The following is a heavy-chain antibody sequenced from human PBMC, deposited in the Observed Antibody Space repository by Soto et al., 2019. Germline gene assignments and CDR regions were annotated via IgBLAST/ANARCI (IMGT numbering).Heavy chain of an antibody. Sequence: TLPLTCAVYGGSFSGYYWRWIRQPTGKGLEWIGEINHSGSTNYNPSLKSRVTISVDTSKNQFSLKLSSVTVADTAVYYCARARRRRYSSSSDRAFDIWGDGTMVSVSS. J-gene: IGHJ3*02. CDR3: ARARRRRYSSSSDRAFDI. D-gene: IGHD6-13*01. CDR2: INHSGST. CDR1: GGSFSGYY. V-gene: IGHV4-34*01.